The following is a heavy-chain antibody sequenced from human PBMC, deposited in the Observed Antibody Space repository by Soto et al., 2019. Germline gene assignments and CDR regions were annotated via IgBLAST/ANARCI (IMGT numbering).Heavy chain of an antibody. CDR1: GGTFSSYT. CDR2: IIPILGIA. V-gene: IGHV1-69*02. J-gene: IGHJ4*01. CDR3: ARNLMDYDILTGYYMAYYFDN. Sequence: SVKVACKASGGTFSSYTISWVRQAPGQGLEWMGRIIPILGIANYAQKFQGRVTITADKSTSTAYMELSSLRSEDTAVYYCARNLMDYDILTGYYMAYYFDNWG. D-gene: IGHD3-9*01.